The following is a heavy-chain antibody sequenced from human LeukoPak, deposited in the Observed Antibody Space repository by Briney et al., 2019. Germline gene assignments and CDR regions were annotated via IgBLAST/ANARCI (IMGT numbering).Heavy chain of an antibody. CDR3: ARHSEWLPFDY. CDR1: GGSISSSSYY. V-gene: IGHV4-39*01. CDR2: IYYSGST. J-gene: IGHJ4*02. D-gene: IGHD3-3*01. Sequence: SETLSLTCTVSGGSISSSSYYWGWLRQPPGTGLEWTGSIYYSGSTYYNPSLKSRVTISVDTSKNQFSLKLSSVTAADTAVYYCARHSEWLPFDYWGQGTLVTVSS.